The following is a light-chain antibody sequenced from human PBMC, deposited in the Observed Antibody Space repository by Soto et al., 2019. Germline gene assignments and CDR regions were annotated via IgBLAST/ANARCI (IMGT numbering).Light chain of an antibody. CDR2: EVS. V-gene: IGLV2-8*01. CDR1: SSDVGGYNY. J-gene: IGLJ1*01. Sequence: QSDLNQPASASGSPRQSVTITSTGTSSDVGGYNYVSWYQQHPGKAPKLMIYEVSKRPSGVPDRFSGSKSGNTASLTVSGLQAEDEADYYCSSYSGSNNYVFRTGTKVPVL. CDR3: SSYSGSNNYV.